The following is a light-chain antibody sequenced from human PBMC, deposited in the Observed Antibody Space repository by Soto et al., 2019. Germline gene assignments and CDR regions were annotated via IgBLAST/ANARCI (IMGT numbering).Light chain of an antibody. CDR2: GAS. V-gene: IGKV3-20*01. Sequence: EIVSMQFPATLSVSPGESATPPCRASQSLSSNLAWYQQKPAQDPRRLIYGASNRATGIPDRLSGSWSGTDFTLTISRLEPEDFAVYYCQQYGSSGTFGQGTRLEIK. CDR3: QQYGSSGT. J-gene: IGKJ5*01. CDR1: QSLSSN.